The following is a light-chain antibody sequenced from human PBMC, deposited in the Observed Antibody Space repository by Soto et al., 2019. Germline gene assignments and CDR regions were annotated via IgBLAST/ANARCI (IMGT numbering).Light chain of an antibody. J-gene: IGKJ1*01. CDR2: DAS. CDR3: QRYNSYSWT. CDR1: QSISIW. Sequence: DIQMTQSPSSLSASKGDRVTITCRASQSISIWLAWHQQKPGKAPKLLIYDASSVESGVPSRFSGSGSGTEFTLTISILQPDDFATYCRQRYNSYSWTFGQGTMVDI. V-gene: IGKV1-5*01.